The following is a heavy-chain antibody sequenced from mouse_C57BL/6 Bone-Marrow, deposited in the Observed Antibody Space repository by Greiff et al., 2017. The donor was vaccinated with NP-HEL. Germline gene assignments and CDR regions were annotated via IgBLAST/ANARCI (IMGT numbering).Heavy chain of an antibody. J-gene: IGHJ4*01. D-gene: IGHD2-12*01. CDR2: IDPENGDT. CDR1: GFNIKDDY. V-gene: IGHV14-4*01. Sequence: EVKLMESGAELVRPGASVKLSCTASGFNIKDDYMHWVKQRPEQGLEWIGWIDPENGDTEYASKFQGKATITADTSSNTAYLQLSSLTSEDTAVYYCTPSYYSYAMDYWGQGTSVTVSS. CDR3: TPSYYSYAMDY.